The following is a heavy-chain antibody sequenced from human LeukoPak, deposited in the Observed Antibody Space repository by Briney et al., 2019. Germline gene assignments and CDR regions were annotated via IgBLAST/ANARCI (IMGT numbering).Heavy chain of an antibody. CDR3: ARAELGLTLFY. V-gene: IGHV3-48*03. Sequence: PGGSLRLSCAASGFTFRSYEMNWVRQAPGKGLEWVSYISSSGSSTYYADSVKGRFTISRDNAKNSLYLQMNSLRAEDTAVYYCARAELGLTLFYWGQGTLVTVSS. J-gene: IGHJ4*02. CDR2: ISSSGSST. CDR1: GFTFRSYE. D-gene: IGHD1-7*01.